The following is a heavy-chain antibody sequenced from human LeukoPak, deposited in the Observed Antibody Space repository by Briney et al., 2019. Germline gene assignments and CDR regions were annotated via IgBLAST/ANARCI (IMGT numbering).Heavy chain of an antibody. V-gene: IGHV3-7*01. J-gene: IGHJ4*02. Sequence: GGSLRLSCAASGFTFGNFWMSWVRQAPGRGLQWVASMKGDASLIYYVDSVKGRFTISRDNARNSLYLQMSSLRVEDTAVYFCARLFGGVTTFDYWGQGALVTVSS. CDR1: GFTFGNFW. D-gene: IGHD2-8*02. CDR3: ARLFGGVTTFDY. CDR2: MKGDASLI.